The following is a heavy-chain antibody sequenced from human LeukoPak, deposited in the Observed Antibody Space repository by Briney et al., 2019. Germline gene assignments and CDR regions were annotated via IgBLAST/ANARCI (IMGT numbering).Heavy chain of an antibody. Sequence: GGSLRLPCATSGFTFSDYSMNWVRQAPGKGLEWVSYTSGNSVIYYADSVRGRFTISRDNAKNSLYLQMNSLRDEGTAVYYCAREGYYGAFDIWGQGTMVTVSS. CDR1: GFTFSDYS. D-gene: IGHD3-10*01. V-gene: IGHV3-48*02. J-gene: IGHJ3*02. CDR2: TSGNSVI. CDR3: AREGYYGAFDI.